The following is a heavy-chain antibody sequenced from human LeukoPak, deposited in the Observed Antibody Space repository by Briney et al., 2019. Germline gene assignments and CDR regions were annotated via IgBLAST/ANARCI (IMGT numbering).Heavy chain of an antibody. Sequence: GGSLRLSCAASGFTFSSYWMSWVRQAPGKGLEGVANIRKDGSQKYYVDSVEGRFPISRDNATNSLYIQMNTLRADDTAVYYCTRVSGGYDVSDYWGQGTLVTVSS. D-gene: IGHD3-3*01. J-gene: IGHJ4*02. CDR2: IRKDGSQK. V-gene: IGHV3-7*03. CDR1: GFTFSSYW. CDR3: TRVSGGYDVSDY.